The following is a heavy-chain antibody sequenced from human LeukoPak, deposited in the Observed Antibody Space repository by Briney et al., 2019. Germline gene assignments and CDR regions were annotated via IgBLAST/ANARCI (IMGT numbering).Heavy chain of an antibody. J-gene: IGHJ1*01. CDR1: GGSFSGYY. CDR3: ARGHRSYYYDSSGYRGTFQH. Sequence: SETLSLTCAVYGGSFSGYYWSWIRQPPGKGLEWIGEISHSGSTNYNPSLKSRVTISVDTSKNQFSLKLSSVTAADTAVYYCARGHRSYYYDSSGYRGTFQHWGQGTLVTVSS. V-gene: IGHV4-34*01. D-gene: IGHD3-22*01. CDR2: ISHSGST.